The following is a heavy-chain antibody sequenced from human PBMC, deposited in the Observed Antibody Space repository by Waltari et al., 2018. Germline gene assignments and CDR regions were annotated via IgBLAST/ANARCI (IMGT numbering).Heavy chain of an antibody. D-gene: IGHD2-15*01. CDR3: ASNSAGSYYYYYYMDV. V-gene: IGHV4-39*01. CDR1: GGSISSSSYY. CDR2: IYYSGST. J-gene: IGHJ6*03. Sequence: QLQLQESGPGLVKPSETLSLTCTVSGGSISSSSYYWGWLRQPPGKGLEWIGSIYYSGSTYYNPSLKSRVTISVDTSKNQFSLKLSSVTAADTAVYYCASNSAGSYYYYYYMDVWGKGTTVTVSS.